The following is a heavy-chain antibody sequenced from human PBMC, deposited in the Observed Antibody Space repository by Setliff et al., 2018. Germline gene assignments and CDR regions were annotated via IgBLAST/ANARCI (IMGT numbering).Heavy chain of an antibody. CDR2: MFPANSDT. CDR3: ARRVSVTGKEFDS. Sequence: GESLKISCKGSGYSFTNYWIGWVRQKPGKGLEWVGIMFPANSDTRYSPSFEGQVTMSADNSINTAYLQWNSLKASDTAIYYCARRVSVTGKEFDSWGRGTLVTVSS. CDR1: GYSFTNYW. J-gene: IGHJ4*02. V-gene: IGHV5-51*01. D-gene: IGHD6-19*01.